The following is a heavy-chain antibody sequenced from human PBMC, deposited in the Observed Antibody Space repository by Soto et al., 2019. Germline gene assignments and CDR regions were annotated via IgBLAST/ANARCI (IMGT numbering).Heavy chain of an antibody. CDR1: GYTFTGYY. V-gene: IGHV1-2*02. CDR3: ARDLDSSSSNWFDP. CDR2: INPNSGGT. Sequence: ASVKVSCKASGYTFTGYYMHWVRQAPGQGLEWMGWINPNSGGTNYAQKFQGGVTMTRDTSISTAYMELSRLRSDDTAVYYCARDLDSSSSNWFDPWGQGTLVTVSS. J-gene: IGHJ5*02. D-gene: IGHD6-6*01.